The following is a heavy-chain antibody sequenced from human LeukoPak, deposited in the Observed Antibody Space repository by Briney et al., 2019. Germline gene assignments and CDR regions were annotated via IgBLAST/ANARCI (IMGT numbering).Heavy chain of an antibody. D-gene: IGHD2-2*02. CDR3: AKLFYIVVVPAAISA. CDR1: GFTFSSYA. J-gene: IGHJ5*02. CDR2: ISGSGGST. Sequence: GGSLRLSCAASGFTFSSYAMSWVRQAPGKGLEWVSAISGSGGSTYYADSVKGRFTISRDNSKNTLYPQMNSLRAEDTAVYYCAKLFYIVVVPAAISAWGQGTLVTVSS. V-gene: IGHV3-23*01.